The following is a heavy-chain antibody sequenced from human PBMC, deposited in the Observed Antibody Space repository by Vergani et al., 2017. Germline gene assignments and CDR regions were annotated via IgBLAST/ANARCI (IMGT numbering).Heavy chain of an antibody. CDR2: ISWNSGAV. J-gene: IGHJ4*02. V-gene: IGHV3-9*01. CDR3: ARARVGASPFDY. CDR1: GITFWKFG. Sequence: EVDLVESGGGLAQPGGSLRLSCEASGITFWKFGMHWVRQGPGKGLEWVSGISWNSGAVDYADSVRGRFTISRDNAKNSLYLQMNSLRAEDTAVYYCARARVGASPFDYWGQGTLVTVSS. D-gene: IGHD1-26*01.